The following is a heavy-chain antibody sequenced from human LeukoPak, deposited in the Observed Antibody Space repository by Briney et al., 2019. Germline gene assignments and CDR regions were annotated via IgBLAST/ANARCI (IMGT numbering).Heavy chain of an antibody. V-gene: IGHV3-23*01. CDR3: AKERSTYYYGSFDS. CDR1: GFTFSSYA. D-gene: IGHD3-10*01. Sequence: GGSLRPSCAASGFTFSSYAMRWVRQAPGKGLEWVSGISDSGDGTYYADSVKGRFTISRDNSKNTLYLQMYSLRAEDTAVYYCAKERSTYYYGSFDSWGQGTLVTVSS. J-gene: IGHJ4*02. CDR2: ISDSGDGT.